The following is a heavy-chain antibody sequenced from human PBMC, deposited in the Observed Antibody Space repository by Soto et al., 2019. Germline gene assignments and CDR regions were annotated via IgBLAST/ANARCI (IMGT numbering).Heavy chain of an antibody. V-gene: IGHV4-59*01. CDR2: IYFRGTT. Sequence: PSETLCVTCIVSGGSMNTFYWDWVRQSPGKGLEWIGYIYFRGTTHYHPSLQSRVSISIDTSQNRFSLKLNSMTTADTAVYYCARSSGYATPLDQWGQGTLFTGSS. CDR3: ARSSGYATPLDQ. J-gene: IGHJ4*02. D-gene: IGHD3-22*01. CDR1: GGSMNTFY.